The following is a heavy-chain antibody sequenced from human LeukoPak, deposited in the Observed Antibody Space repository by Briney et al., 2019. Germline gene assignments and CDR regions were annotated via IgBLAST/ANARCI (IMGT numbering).Heavy chain of an antibody. D-gene: IGHD2-15*01. CDR3: ARGRYCSADICSGGDAFDI. CDR1: GGSINNYY. CDR2: IYTRGST. Sequence: PSETLSLTCTASGGSINNYYWSWIRQPAGKGLEWIGRIYTRGSTNYNPSLKSRVTMSVDTSKNQFSLKLSSVTAADTAVYYCARGRYCSADICSGGDAFDIWGQGTMVSVSS. J-gene: IGHJ3*02. V-gene: IGHV4-4*07.